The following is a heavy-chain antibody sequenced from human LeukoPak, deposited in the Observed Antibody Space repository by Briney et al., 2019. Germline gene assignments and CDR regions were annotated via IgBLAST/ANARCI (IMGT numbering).Heavy chain of an antibody. CDR3: ARGTRTMVRGIDY. Sequence: SETLSLTCAVYGGSFTDYYWSWIRQHPGKGLEWIGYIYYSGSTYYNPSLKSRVTISVDTSKNQFSLKLSSVTAADTAVYYCARGTRTMVRGIDYWGQGTLVTVSS. D-gene: IGHD3-10*01. CDR2: IYYSGST. V-gene: IGHV4-31*11. CDR1: GGSFTDYY. J-gene: IGHJ4*02.